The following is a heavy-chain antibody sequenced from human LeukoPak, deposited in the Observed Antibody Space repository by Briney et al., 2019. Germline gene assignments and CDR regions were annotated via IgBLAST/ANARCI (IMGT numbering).Heavy chain of an antibody. CDR3: ASDSSADRGNYFDY. J-gene: IGHJ4*02. CDR2: IIPIVGTP. CDR1: GSTFSRYS. D-gene: IGHD4/OR15-4a*01. V-gene: IGHV1-69*06. Sequence: SVKVSCKASGSTFSRYSISWVRQAPGQGLEWMGGIIPIVGTPNYAQKFQGRVTITADKSTNTAYMELNSLRSEDTAVYYCASDSSADRGNYFDYWGQGTLVTVSS.